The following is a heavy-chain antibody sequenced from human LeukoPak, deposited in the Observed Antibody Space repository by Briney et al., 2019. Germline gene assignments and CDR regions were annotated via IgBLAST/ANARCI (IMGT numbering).Heavy chain of an antibody. CDR2: ISAYNGNT. CDR3: ARVGVPAASYYMDV. Sequence: ASVKVSCKASGYTFTSYGISWVRRAPGQGPEWMGWISAYNGNTNYAQKLQGRVTMTTDTSTSTAYMELRSLRSDDTAVYYCARVGVPAASYYMDVWGKGTTVTVSS. CDR1: GYTFTSYG. V-gene: IGHV1-18*01. D-gene: IGHD2-2*01. J-gene: IGHJ6*03.